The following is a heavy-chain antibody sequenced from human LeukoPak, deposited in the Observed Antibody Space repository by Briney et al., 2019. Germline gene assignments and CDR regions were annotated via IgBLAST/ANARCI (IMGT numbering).Heavy chain of an antibody. Sequence: ASVKVSCKASGYTFTSYDINWVRQATGQGLEWMGWMNPNSGNTGYAQKFQGRVTMTEDTSTDTAYMELSSLRSEDTAVYYCATVHLVRGVIITANWFDPWGQGTLVTVSS. CDR3: ATVHLVRGVIITANWFDP. J-gene: IGHJ5*02. D-gene: IGHD3-10*01. CDR2: MNPNSGNT. V-gene: IGHV1-8*01. CDR1: GYTFTSYD.